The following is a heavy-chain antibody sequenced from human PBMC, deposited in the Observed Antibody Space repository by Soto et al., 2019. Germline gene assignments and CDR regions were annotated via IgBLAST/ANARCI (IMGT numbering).Heavy chain of an antibody. D-gene: IGHD4-17*01. J-gene: IGHJ4*02. CDR3: TRDHITVTVYNFDY. CDR2: INAYNGDT. CDR1: GYRLTAYG. Sequence: GASVKVSCKASGYRLTAYGIAWVRQAPGQGLEWMGWINAYNGDTNYAQKFQDRVTMTTDASTSTAYMELRGLRSDDTAMYYCTRDHITVTVYNFDYWGQGALVTVSS. V-gene: IGHV1-18*01.